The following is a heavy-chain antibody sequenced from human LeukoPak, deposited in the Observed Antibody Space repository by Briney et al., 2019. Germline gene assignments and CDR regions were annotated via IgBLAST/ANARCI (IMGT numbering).Heavy chain of an antibody. CDR3: AGTPFRGYCSSTSCLFDF. Sequence: SETLSLTCTVSGGSISSYYWSWIRQPAGKGLEWIGRIYTSGSTNYNPSLKSRVTMSVDTSKNQFSLKLSSVTAADTAVYYCAGTPFRGYCSSTSCLFDFWGQGTLVTVSS. J-gene: IGHJ4*02. D-gene: IGHD2-2*01. CDR1: GGSISSYY. CDR2: IYTSGST. V-gene: IGHV4-4*07.